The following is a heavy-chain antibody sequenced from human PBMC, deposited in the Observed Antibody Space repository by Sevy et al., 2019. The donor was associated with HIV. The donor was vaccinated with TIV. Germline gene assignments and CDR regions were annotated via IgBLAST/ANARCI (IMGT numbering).Heavy chain of an antibody. V-gene: IGHV5-51*01. D-gene: IGHD3-9*01. CDR1: GYNFVAYW. Sequence: GESLKISCQTSGYNFVAYWIGWVRQMPGKGLEWVGIIFPGNSDTRYVPSFRGQVTISADRSISAVYLQRTSLQASDTAIYYCARGPLVNPVDWLDLWGRGTQVTVSS. CDR2: IFPGNSDT. J-gene: IGHJ4*02. CDR3: ARGPLVNPVDWLDL.